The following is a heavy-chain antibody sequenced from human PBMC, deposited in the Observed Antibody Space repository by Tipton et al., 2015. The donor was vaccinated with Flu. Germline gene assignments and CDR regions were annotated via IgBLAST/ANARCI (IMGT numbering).Heavy chain of an antibody. CDR3: AKGGITTYPLGGFDI. V-gene: IGHV3-9*02. CDR2: VSWNSGAI. D-gene: IGHD1/OR15-1a*01. CDR1: GFTSGDYA. J-gene: IGHJ3*02. Sequence: SLGLSCAASGFTSGDYAMHWVRQAPGKGLEWVSGVSWNSGAIAYADSVKGRFTISRDNAKNSLYLQMNSLRAEDTALYYCAKGGITTYPLGGFDIWGQGTMVTVSA.